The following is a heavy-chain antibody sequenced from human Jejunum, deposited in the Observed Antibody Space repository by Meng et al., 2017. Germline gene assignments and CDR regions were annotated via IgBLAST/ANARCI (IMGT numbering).Heavy chain of an antibody. CDR2: IHHSGST. D-gene: IGHD3-16*02. CDR3: AREWSGSFRHFDY. Sequence: QEQLQEAGPGLLMPSGTLALTCGGSGGSISSSDWWSWVRQPPGKGLEWIGEIHHSGSTNYNPSLKSRVTISVDKSKNQFSLKLSSVTAADTAVYYCAREWSGSFRHFDYWGQGTLVTVSS. J-gene: IGHJ4*02. CDR1: GGSISSSDW. V-gene: IGHV4-4*02.